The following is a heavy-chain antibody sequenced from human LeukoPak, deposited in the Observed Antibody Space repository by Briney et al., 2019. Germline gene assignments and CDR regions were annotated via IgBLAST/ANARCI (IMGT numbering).Heavy chain of an antibody. D-gene: IGHD2-21*02. J-gene: IGHJ4*02. CDR3: ARGLGSLLSYCGGDCSRGEFDY. CDR2: ISAYNGNT. Sequence: ASVKVSCKASGYTFTSYGISWVRQAPGQGLEWMGWISAYNGNTNYAQKLQGRVTMTTDTSTSTAYMELRSLRSDDTAVYYCARGLGSLLSYCGGDCSRGEFDYWGQGTLVTVSS. CDR1: GYTFTSYG. V-gene: IGHV1-18*01.